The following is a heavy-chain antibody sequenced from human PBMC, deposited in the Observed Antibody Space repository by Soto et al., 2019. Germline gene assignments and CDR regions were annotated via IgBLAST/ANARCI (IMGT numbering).Heavy chain of an antibody. CDR2: IYSGGST. Sequence: EVQLVESGGGLIQPGGSLRLSCAASGFTVSSNYMSWVRQAPGKGLEWVSVIYSGGSTYYADSVKGRFTISRDNSKNTLYLQMNSLRAEDTALYYCAKDTYDSSGYSFDYWGQGTLVTVSS. J-gene: IGHJ4*02. CDR3: AKDTYDSSGYSFDY. V-gene: IGHV3-53*01. CDR1: GFTVSSNY. D-gene: IGHD3-22*01.